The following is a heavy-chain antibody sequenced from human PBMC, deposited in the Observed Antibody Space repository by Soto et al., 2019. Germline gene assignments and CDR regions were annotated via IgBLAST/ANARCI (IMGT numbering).Heavy chain of an antibody. CDR2: ISYDGSDK. J-gene: IGHJ4*02. D-gene: IGHD3-3*01. CDR1: GFTFSDYG. CDR3: ATMERLFDY. Sequence: QLQLVESGGGVVQPGRSLRLSCAASGFTFSDYGMHWVRQAPGTGLEWVAVISYDGSDKYYADSVKGRFTISRDNSKNRLYLQMNCLRAEDTAVYYCATMERLFDYWGQGTLVTVSS. V-gene: IGHV3-30*03.